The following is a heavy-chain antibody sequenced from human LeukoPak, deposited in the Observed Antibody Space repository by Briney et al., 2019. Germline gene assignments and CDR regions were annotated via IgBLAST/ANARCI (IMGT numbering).Heavy chain of an antibody. CDR1: GFTFRHYD. D-gene: IGHD4-23*01. J-gene: IGHJ4*02. V-gene: IGHV3-23*01. CDR2: INTSGGST. CDR3: AKVNHDDGGNSYFDY. Sequence: PGGSLRLSCVASGFTFRHYDMSWVRQAPGKGLEWVSSINTSGGSTYYADSLQGRFTISRDNSKNTLFLQMNSLRAEDTAVYYCAKVNHDDGGNSYFDYWGQGTLVTVSS.